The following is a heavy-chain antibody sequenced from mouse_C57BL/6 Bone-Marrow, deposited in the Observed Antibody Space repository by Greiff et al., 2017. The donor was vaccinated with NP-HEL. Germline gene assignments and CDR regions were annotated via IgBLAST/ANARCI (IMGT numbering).Heavy chain of an antibody. J-gene: IGHJ4*01. Sequence: VQLQQSGPVLVKPGASVKMSCKASGYTFTDYYMNWVQQSPGKSLEWIGVINPYNGGTSYTQKFKGQATITVDKSSSTAYMELNSLTSEDSAVYYCARFHYGNRGNAMDYWGQGTSVTVSS. V-gene: IGHV1-19*01. CDR3: ARFHYGNRGNAMDY. CDR1: GYTFTDYY. D-gene: IGHD1-1*01. CDR2: INPYNGGT.